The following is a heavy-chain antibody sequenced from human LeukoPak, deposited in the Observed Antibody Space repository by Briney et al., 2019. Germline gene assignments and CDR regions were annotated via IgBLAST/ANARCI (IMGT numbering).Heavy chain of an antibody. V-gene: IGHV1-46*01. CDR3: ARKWSSRDWFDP. Sequence: GASVNVSCMTCGYIFTTYSIHWVRQAPGQGLEWMGIINPKGDITTYAQRFQGRVSMTSHSSTATVYMELSGLSSEDTAIYYCARKWSSRDWFDPWGQGTLLTVSS. CDR2: INPKGDIT. J-gene: IGHJ5*02. D-gene: IGHD2-8*01. CDR1: GYIFTTYS.